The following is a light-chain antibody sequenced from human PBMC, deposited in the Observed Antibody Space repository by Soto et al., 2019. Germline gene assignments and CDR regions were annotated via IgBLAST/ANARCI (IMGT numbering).Light chain of an antibody. CDR1: QSVSSY. Sequence: EIVMTQSPATLSLSPGERATLSCRASQSVSSYLAWYQQKPGQPPRLLIYDAFNRATGIPARFSGSGSGTDFTLTISSLEPEDFAVYYCQRRSNWSTTFGQGTKVDIK. V-gene: IGKV3-11*01. CDR2: DAF. CDR3: QRRSNWSTT. J-gene: IGKJ1*01.